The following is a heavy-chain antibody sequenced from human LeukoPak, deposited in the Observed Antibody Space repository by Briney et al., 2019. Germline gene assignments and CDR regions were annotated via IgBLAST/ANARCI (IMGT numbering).Heavy chain of an antibody. Sequence: SETLSLTCAVYGGSFSGYYWSWIRQPPGKGLEWIGEINHSGSTNYNPSLKSRVTISVDTSKNQFSLKLSSVTAADTAVYYCASSTPSSGEDYWGQGTLVTVSS. D-gene: IGHD3-10*01. CDR1: GGSFSGYY. CDR2: INHSGST. J-gene: IGHJ4*02. CDR3: ASSTPSSGEDY. V-gene: IGHV4-34*01.